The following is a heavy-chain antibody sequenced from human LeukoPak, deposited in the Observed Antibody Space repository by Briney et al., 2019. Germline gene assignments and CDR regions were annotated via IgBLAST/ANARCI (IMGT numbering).Heavy chain of an antibody. CDR1: GYTFTSNY. V-gene: IGHV1-2*02. Sequence: GASVKVSCKAFGYTFTSNYMHWVRQAPGQGLEWMGWINPNSGGTNFAQKFQGRVTMTRDTSISTAYMELSRLTSDDTAVYYCARNIWFGESSDAFDIWGQGTMVTVSS. D-gene: IGHD3-10*01. J-gene: IGHJ3*02. CDR2: INPNSGGT. CDR3: ARNIWFGESSDAFDI.